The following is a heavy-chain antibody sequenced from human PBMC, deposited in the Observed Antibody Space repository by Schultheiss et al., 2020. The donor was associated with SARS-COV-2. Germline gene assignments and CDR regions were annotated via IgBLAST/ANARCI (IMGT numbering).Heavy chain of an antibody. CDR3: ARSEFWRNYYYYGMDV. CDR2: IYYSGST. CDR1: GGSISSYY. Sequence: SETLSLTCTVSGGSISSYYWSWIRQPPGKGLEWIGYIYYSGSTNYNPSLKSRVIISVDTSKNQFSLKLSSVTAADTAVYYCARSEFWRNYYYYGMDVWGQGTTVTVSS. V-gene: IGHV4-59*12. D-gene: IGHD3/OR15-3a*01. J-gene: IGHJ6*02.